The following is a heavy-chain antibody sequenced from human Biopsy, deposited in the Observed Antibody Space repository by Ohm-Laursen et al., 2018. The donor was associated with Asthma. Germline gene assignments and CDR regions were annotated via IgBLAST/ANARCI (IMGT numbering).Heavy chain of an antibody. Sequence: TLSLTCTVSGGSLSSGPYYWSWVRQHPGKGLEWIGYINYSGSTFYSPSLESRVTVSVDTSKNQFSLKLSSVTAADTAVYYCARDLSGYCTSSACYRFDSWGQGTLVTVSS. D-gene: IGHD2-8*01. CDR2: INYSGST. V-gene: IGHV4-31*03. CDR1: GGSLSSGPYY. CDR3: ARDLSGYCTSSACYRFDS. J-gene: IGHJ5*01.